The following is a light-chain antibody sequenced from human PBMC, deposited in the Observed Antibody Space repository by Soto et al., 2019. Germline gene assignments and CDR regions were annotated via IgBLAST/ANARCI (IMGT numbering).Light chain of an antibody. CDR2: DVT. Sequence: QSVLTQPASVSGSPGQSITISCTGTSSDVGAYNYVSWYQQHPGKAPKLIISDVTDRPSGVSNRFSGSKSGNTASLTISGLQPEDEADYFCSSYTTTNTLWVFGGGTKLTVL. CDR3: SSYTTTNTLWV. CDR1: SSDVGAYNY. V-gene: IGLV2-14*03. J-gene: IGLJ3*02.